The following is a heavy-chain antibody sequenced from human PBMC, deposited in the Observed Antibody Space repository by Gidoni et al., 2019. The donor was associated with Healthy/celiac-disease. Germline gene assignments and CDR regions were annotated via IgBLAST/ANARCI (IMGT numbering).Heavy chain of an antibody. V-gene: IGHV3-48*03. D-gene: IGHD4-4*01. CDR3: ARAKTRVWFDP. Sequence: GWVSYISSSGSTIYYADSVKGRFTISRDNAKNSLYLQMNSLRAEDTAVYYCARAKTRVWFDPWGQGTLVTVSS. CDR2: ISSSGSTI. J-gene: IGHJ5*02.